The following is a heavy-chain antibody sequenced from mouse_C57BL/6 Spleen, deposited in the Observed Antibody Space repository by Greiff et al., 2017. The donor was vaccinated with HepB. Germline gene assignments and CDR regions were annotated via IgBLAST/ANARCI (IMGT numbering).Heavy chain of an antibody. CDR1: GFTFSDYG. V-gene: IGHV5-17*01. Sequence: EVKVVESGGGLVKPGGSLKLSCAASGFTFSDYGMHWVRQAPEKGLEWVAYISSGSSTIYYADTVKGRFTNSRDNAKNTLFLQMTSLRSEDTAMYYCARRTYYGSSPWYFDVWGTGTTVTVSS. CDR2: ISSGSSTI. J-gene: IGHJ1*03. D-gene: IGHD1-1*01. CDR3: ARRTYYGSSPWYFDV.